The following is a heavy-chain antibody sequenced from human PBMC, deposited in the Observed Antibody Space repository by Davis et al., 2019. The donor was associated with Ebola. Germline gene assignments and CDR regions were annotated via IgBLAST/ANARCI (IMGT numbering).Heavy chain of an antibody. CDR1: GGSISSYY. V-gene: IGHV4-59*01. CDR3: AGLVVVAAASYGMDV. J-gene: IGHJ6*02. D-gene: IGHD2-15*01. CDR2: IYYSGST. Sequence: GSLRLSCTVSGGSISSYYWSWIRQPPGKGLAWIGYIYYSGSTNYNPSLKSRVTISVDTSKNQFSLKLSSVTAADTAVYYCAGLVVVAAASYGMDVWGQGTTVTVSS.